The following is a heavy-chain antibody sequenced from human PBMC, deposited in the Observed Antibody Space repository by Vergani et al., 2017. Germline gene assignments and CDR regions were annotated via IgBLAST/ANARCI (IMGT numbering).Heavy chain of an antibody. CDR3: AIEYAAGTIAVAGMAYFDY. CDR1: GYPFTSYY. CDR2: INPSGGST. J-gene: IGHJ4*02. Sequence: QVQLVQSGAEVKKPGASVKVSCKASGYPFTSYYMHWVRQAPGQGLGWMEIINPSGGSTSYAQRFQGRVTMTRDTATSTVYMELSSLRPEDTAVYYCAIEYAAGTIAVAGMAYFDYWGQGTLVTVSS. D-gene: IGHD6-19*01. V-gene: IGHV1-46*01.